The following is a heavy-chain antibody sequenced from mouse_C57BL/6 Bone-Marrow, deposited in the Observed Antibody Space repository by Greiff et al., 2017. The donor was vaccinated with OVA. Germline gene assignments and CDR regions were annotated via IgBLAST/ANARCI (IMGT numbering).Heavy chain of an antibody. CDR3: ARGGGACWYFDV. CDR1: GYSFTDYN. Sequence: VQLKQSGPELVKPGASVKISCKASGYSFTDYNMNWVKQSNGKSLEWIGVINPNYGTTSYNQKFKGKATLTADQSSSTAYMQLNSLTSEDSAVYYGARGGGACWYFDVWGTGTTVTVSS. CDR2: INPNYGTT. V-gene: IGHV1-39*01. J-gene: IGHJ1*03.